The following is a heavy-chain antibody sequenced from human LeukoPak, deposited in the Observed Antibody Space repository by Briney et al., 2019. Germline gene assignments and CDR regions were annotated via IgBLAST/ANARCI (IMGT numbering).Heavy chain of an antibody. CDR2: IIPIFGTA. CDR1: GYTFTGYH. Sequence: SVKVSCKASGYTFTGYHIHWVRQAPGQGLEWMGGIIPIFGTANYAQKFQGRVTITTDESTSTAYMELSSLRSEDTAVYYCARGRYQLLPHYFDYWGQGTLVTVSS. V-gene: IGHV1-69*05. CDR3: ARGRYQLLPHYFDY. J-gene: IGHJ4*02. D-gene: IGHD2-2*01.